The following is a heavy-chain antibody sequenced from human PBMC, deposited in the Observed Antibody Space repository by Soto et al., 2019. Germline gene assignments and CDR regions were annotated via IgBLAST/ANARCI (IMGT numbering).Heavy chain of an antibody. V-gene: IGHV3-74*01. J-gene: IGHJ3*02. CDR1: GFTFSSYW. CDR3: XXXXXXXXXXXXRDAFDI. CDR2: INSDGSST. Sequence: EVQLVESGGGLVQPGGSLRLSCAASGFTFSSYWMHWVRQAPGKGLVWVSRINSDGSSTSYADSVKGRFTISRDNAKNXXXXXXXXXXXXXXXXXXXXXXXXXXXXXXXRDAFDIWGQGTMVTVSS.